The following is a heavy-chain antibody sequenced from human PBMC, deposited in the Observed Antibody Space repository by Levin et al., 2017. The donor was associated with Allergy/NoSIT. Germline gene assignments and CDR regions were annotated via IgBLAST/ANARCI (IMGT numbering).Heavy chain of an antibody. Sequence: QAGGSLRLSCAASGFTVSSNYMNWVRQAPGEGLEWVSVIYGGGSTFYADSVKGRFTISRDNSKNTLYLQMNSLRAEDTAVYYCARAVAGAGATCLGSWGQGTLVTVSS. J-gene: IGHJ5*02. D-gene: IGHD1-26*01. CDR3: ARAVAGAGATCLGS. V-gene: IGHV3-53*01. CDR1: GFTVSSNY. CDR2: IYGGGST.